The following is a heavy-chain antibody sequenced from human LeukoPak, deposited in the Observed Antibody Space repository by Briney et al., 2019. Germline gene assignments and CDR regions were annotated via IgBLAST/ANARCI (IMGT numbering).Heavy chain of an antibody. CDR1: GFTFSSYA. CDR3: AKGYSSSWYYFDY. Sequence: GGSLRLSCAASGFTFSSYAMSWVRQAPGKGLEWVSAIIISGGSTYYADSVKGRFTISRDNSKDTLYLQMNSLRAEDTAVYYCAKGYSSSWYYFDYWGQGTLVTVSS. V-gene: IGHV3-23*01. D-gene: IGHD6-13*01. CDR2: IIISGGST. J-gene: IGHJ4*02.